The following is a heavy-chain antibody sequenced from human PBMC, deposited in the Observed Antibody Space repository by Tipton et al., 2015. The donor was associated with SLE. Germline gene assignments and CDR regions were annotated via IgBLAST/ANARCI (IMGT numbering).Heavy chain of an antibody. CDR3: ARDYGYCSSTSCYPWYFDL. D-gene: IGHD2-2*01. CDR2: IYYSGST. CDR1: GGSISSYY. Sequence: TLSLICTVSGGSISSYYWSWIRQPPGKGLEWIGYIYYSGSTNYNPSLKSRVTISVDTSKNQFSLKLSSVTAADTAVYYCARDYGYCSSTSCYPWYFDLWGRGTLVTVSS. J-gene: IGHJ2*01. V-gene: IGHV4-59*01.